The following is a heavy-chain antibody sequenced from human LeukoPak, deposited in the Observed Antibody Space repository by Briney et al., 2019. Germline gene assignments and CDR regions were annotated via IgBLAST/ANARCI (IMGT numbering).Heavy chain of an antibody. V-gene: IGHV5-51*01. CDR1: GYSFTTSW. J-gene: IGHJ4*02. D-gene: IGHD5-18*01. CDR2: IYPGDSDT. Sequence: GESLKISCKGSGYSFTTSWIGWVRQMPGKGLEWMGIIYPGDSDTRYSPSFQDQVTISVDKSTSAAYLQWSSLKASDTAMYYCASGSRGYSYGYWGQGTLVTVSS. CDR3: ASGSRGYSYGY.